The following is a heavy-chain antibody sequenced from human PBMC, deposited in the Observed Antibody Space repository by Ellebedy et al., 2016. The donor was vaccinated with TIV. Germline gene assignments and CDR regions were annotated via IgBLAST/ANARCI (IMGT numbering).Heavy chain of an antibody. CDR1: GGSVSTTKYY. CDR3: ARIDPWQPIDD. J-gene: IGHJ4*02. V-gene: IGHV4-39*01. CDR2: VYYSGSP. Sequence: MPSETLSLTCGVSGGSVSTTKYYWAWIRQPPGKGLEWIGSVYYSGSPYYNPSFKSRVTRSADTSKNQFSLNLRTVSAADTGVYYCARIDPWQPIDDWGQGILVTVSS. D-gene: IGHD3-9*01.